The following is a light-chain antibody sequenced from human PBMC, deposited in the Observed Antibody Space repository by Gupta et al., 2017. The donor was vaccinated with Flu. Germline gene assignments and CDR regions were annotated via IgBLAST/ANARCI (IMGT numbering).Light chain of an antibody. V-gene: IGLV4-69*01. CDR3: QTWDTGTSWV. J-gene: IGLJ3*02. Sequence: QLVLTQSPSASASLGASVKFTCTLSSAHSSYAIAWHQQQPEKGPRYLMRVNNDGSHTKGDGIPDRFSGSSSGAERYLTISSLQSDDEADYYCQTWDTGTSWVFGAGTKLTVL. CDR2: VNNDGSH. CDR1: SAHSSYA.